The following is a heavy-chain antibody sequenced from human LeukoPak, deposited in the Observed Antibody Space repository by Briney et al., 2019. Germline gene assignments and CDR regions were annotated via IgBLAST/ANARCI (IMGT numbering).Heavy chain of an antibody. CDR1: GFTFSSYW. Sequence: GGSLRLSCAASGFTFSSYWMHWVRQAPGKGLVWVSRINSDGSSTSYADSVKGRFTISRDNANNPLYLQMTSLRAEDTAVYYCARGPPLTHYYYDSSEYGMDVWGQGTTVTVSS. CDR3: ARGPPLTHYYYDSSEYGMDV. D-gene: IGHD3-22*01. J-gene: IGHJ6*02. CDR2: INSDGSST. V-gene: IGHV3-74*01.